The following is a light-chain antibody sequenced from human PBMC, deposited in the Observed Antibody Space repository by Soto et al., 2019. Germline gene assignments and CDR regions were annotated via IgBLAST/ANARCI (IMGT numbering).Light chain of an antibody. Sequence: QSALTQPASVSGSPGQSITISCTGTSSDVGSYNLVSWYQQHAGKAPKLLIYVVSGRPSGVPHRFSGSKSGNAASLTISGLQAEDEADYYCSSFTTSHTYVFGTGTKVTVL. CDR3: SSFTTSHTYV. V-gene: IGLV2-14*02. CDR1: SSDVGSYNL. CDR2: VVS. J-gene: IGLJ1*01.